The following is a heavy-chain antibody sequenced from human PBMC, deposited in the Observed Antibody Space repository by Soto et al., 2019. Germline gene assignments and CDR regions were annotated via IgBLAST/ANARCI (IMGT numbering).Heavy chain of an antibody. CDR2: FYHSGST. V-gene: IGHV4-30-2*01. CDR1: GVSITTTAFS. CDR3: ASIEGYGVFRH. J-gene: IGHJ4*02. D-gene: IGHD4-17*01. Sequence: TLSLTWTVSGVSITTTAFSWCWILQPQGKGLEWIGYFYHSGSTYDNPSLNSRVTISIDRSKNQFSLDLASVTAADTAVYYCASIEGYGVFRHWAQGVLETVSS.